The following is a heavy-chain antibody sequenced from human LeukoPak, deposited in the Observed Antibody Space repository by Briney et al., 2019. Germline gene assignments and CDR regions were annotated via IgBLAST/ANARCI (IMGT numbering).Heavy chain of an antibody. V-gene: IGHV5-10-1*01. J-gene: IGHJ6*04. CDR2: IDPSDSYT. Sequence: GESLKISCKGSGYSFTSYWISWVRQMPGKGLEWMGRIDPSDSYTNYSPSFQGHVTISADKSISTAYLQWSGLKASDTAMYYCARQVEDIVVVVAATPRYGMDVWGKGTTVTVSS. CDR1: GYSFTSYW. CDR3: ARQVEDIVVVVAATPRYGMDV. D-gene: IGHD2-15*01.